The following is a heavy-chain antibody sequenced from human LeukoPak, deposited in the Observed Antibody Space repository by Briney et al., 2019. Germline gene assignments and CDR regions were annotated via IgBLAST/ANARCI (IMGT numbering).Heavy chain of an antibody. CDR3: ARARSLDGYFQH. Sequence: GGSLRLSCEASGFTFSSYWMSWVRQAPGRGLEWVANIKQDGSKKYYVDSVKGRFTISRGNAKNSLYLQMNSLRAEDTAVYYCARARSLDGYFQHWGQGTLVTVSS. D-gene: IGHD1-1*01. V-gene: IGHV3-7*02. CDR2: IKQDGSKK. J-gene: IGHJ1*01. CDR1: GFTFSSYW.